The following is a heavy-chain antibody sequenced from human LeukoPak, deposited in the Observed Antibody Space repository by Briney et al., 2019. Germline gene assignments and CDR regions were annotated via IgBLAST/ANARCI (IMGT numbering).Heavy chain of an antibody. V-gene: IGHV4-4*09. CDR3: ARRSIAATAGAGYFDY. CDR2: IYTSGST. D-gene: IGHD6-6*01. CDR1: GGSISSYY. Sequence: SETLSLTCTVSGGSISSYYWSWLRQPPGKGLEWIGYIYTSGSTNYNPSLKSRVTISVDTSKNQFSLKLSSVTAADTAVYYCARRSIAATAGAGYFDYWGQGTLVTVSS. J-gene: IGHJ4*02.